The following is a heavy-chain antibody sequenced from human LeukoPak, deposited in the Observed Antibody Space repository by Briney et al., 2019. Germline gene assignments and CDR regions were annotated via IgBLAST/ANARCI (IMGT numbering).Heavy chain of an antibody. J-gene: IGHJ6*02. CDR3: TTGLVPVRPNRIAAAGTTYYYYYGMDV. CDR1: GFTFSNAW. D-gene: IGHD6-13*01. CDR2: IKSKTDGGTT. V-gene: IGHV3-15*01. Sequence: GGSLRLSCAASGFTFSNAWMSWVRQAPGKGLEWVGRIKSKTDGGTTDYAALVKGRFTISRDDSKNTLYLQMNSLKTEDTAVYYCTTGLVPVRPNRIAAAGTTYYYYYGMDVWGQGTTVTVSS.